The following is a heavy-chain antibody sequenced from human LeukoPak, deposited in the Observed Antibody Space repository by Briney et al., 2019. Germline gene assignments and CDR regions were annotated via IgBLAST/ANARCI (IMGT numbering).Heavy chain of an antibody. CDR1: GGTFSSYA. CDR2: IIPIFGTA. Sequence: SVKVSCKASGGTFSSYAISWVRQAPGQGLEWVGGIIPIFGTANYAQKFQGRVTITADESTSTAYMELSSLRSEDTAVYYCARADDLVGNFDYWGQGTLVTVYS. V-gene: IGHV1-69*01. J-gene: IGHJ4*02. CDR3: ARADDLVGNFDY. D-gene: IGHD5-12*01.